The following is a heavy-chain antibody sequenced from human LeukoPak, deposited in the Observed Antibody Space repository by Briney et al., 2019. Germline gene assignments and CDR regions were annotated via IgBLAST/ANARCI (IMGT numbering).Heavy chain of an antibody. CDR3: ASGAGWLQLGAYYFMDV. CDR2: IYSGGST. J-gene: IGHJ6*03. CDR1: GFTFSSYE. V-gene: IGHV3-53*01. Sequence: GGSLRLSCAASGFTFSSYEMNWVRQAPGKGLEWVSVIYSGGSTYYADSVKGRFTISRDNSKNTLYLQMNILRAEDTAVYYCASGAGWLQLGAYYFMDVWGKGTTVTISS. D-gene: IGHD5-24*01.